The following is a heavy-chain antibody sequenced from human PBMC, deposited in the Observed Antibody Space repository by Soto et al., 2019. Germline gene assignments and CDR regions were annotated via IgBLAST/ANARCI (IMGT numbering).Heavy chain of an antibody. Sequence: ASVKVSCKVSGYTLTELSMHWVRQAPGKGLEWMGGFDPEDGETIYAQKFQGRVTMTEDTSTDTAYMELSSLRSEDTAVYYCATSIYAPETIWNYFDYWGQGTLVTVSS. CDR1: GYTLTELS. J-gene: IGHJ4*02. CDR2: FDPEDGET. V-gene: IGHV1-24*01. D-gene: IGHD2-2*01. CDR3: ATSIYAPETIWNYFDY.